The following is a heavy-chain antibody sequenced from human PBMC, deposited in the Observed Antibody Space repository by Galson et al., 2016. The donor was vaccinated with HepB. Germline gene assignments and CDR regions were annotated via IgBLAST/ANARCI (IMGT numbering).Heavy chain of an antibody. CDR2: ISYDGSNK. CDR3: TRAPFTTFVILLGYFQH. J-gene: IGHJ1*01. CDR1: GFTFSNYA. Sequence: SLRLSCAASGFTFSNYAFHWVRQTPGNGLEWVSFISYDGSNKYYSDSVKGRFIISRDNSTNTIILHMNSLRSEDTGVYHCTRAPFTTFVILLGYFQHWGQGSRVTVSS. D-gene: IGHD2/OR15-2a*01. V-gene: IGHV3-30*04.